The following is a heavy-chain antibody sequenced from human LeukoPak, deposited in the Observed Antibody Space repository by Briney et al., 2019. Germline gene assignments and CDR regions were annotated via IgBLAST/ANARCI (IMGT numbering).Heavy chain of an antibody. CDR1: GFTFSSYA. V-gene: IGHV3-30-3*01. CDR2: ISYDGSNK. J-gene: IGHJ5*02. Sequence: PGGSLRLSCAASGFTFSSYAMHWVRQAPGKGLEWVAVISYDGSNKYYADSVKGRFTISRDNSKNTLYLQMNSLRAEDTAVYYCARERWIAAAGTHWFDPWGQGTLVTVSS. CDR3: ARERWIAAAGTHWFDP. D-gene: IGHD6-13*01.